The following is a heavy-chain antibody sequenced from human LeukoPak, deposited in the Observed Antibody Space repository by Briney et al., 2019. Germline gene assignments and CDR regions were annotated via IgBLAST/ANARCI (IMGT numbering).Heavy chain of an antibody. CDR3: ASEAFITGTTGRAFDI. J-gene: IGHJ3*02. CDR1: GFTFISYA. Sequence: GGSLRLSCAASGFTFISYAMSWVRQPPGKWLEWVSAISGIGGSTFYADSVKGWFTISRDNAKNSLYLQMHSLRAEDTAVYYCASEAFITGTTGRAFDIWGQGTMVTVSS. V-gene: IGHV3-23*01. CDR2: ISGIGGST. D-gene: IGHD1-7*01.